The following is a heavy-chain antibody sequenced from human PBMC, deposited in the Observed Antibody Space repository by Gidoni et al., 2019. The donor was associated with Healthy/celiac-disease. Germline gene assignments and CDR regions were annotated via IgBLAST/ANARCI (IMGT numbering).Heavy chain of an antibody. Sequence: LKESGPTLVKPTQTLTLTCTFSGFSLSTSGVGVGWIRQPPGKALEWLALIYWNDDKRCSPSLKSRLTITKDTSKNQVVLTMTNMDPVDTATYYCARVIAARPGGAFDIWGQGTMVTVSS. CDR1: GFSLSTSGVG. D-gene: IGHD6-6*01. J-gene: IGHJ3*02. CDR2: IYWNDDK. V-gene: IGHV2-5*01. CDR3: ARVIAARPGGAFDI.